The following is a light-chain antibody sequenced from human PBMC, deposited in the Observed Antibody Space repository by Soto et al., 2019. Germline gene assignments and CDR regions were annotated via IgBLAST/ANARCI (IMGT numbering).Light chain of an antibody. J-gene: IGKJ1*01. Sequence: DIQMTQSPSTLSASVGDRVTITCRASQSISSWLAWYQQKPGKAPKLLIYKASSLESGVPSRFSGSGSGTEFTLTISSLQPDDFATYYCQQYHSYPWPFGQGTKVDIK. CDR3: QQYHSYPWP. CDR2: KAS. V-gene: IGKV1-5*03. CDR1: QSISSW.